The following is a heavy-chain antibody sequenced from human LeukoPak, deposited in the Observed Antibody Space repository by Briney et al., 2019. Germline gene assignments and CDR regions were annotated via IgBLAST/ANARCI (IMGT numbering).Heavy chain of an antibody. J-gene: IGHJ4*02. D-gene: IGHD6-13*01. CDR1: GFTFSSYA. CDR3: ARALSRIAAAGTSGADY. Sequence: GRFLRLSCAASGFTFSSYAMHWVRQAPGKGLEWVAVISYDGSNKYYADSVKGRFTISRDNSKNTLYLQMNSLRAEGTAVYYCARALSRIAAAGTSGADYWGQGTLVTVSS. CDR2: ISYDGSNK. V-gene: IGHV3-30*04.